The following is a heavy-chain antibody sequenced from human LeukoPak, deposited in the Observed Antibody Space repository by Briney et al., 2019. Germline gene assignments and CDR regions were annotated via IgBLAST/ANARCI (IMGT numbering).Heavy chain of an antibody. CDR3: ARSSSITMMFDY. Sequence: SETLSLTCAVSGGSISSGGYSWSWIRQPPGTGLEWIGYIYHSGSTYYNPSLKSRVTISVDRSKNQFSLKLSSVTAADTAVYYCARSSSITMMFDYWGQGTLVTVSS. CDR1: GGSISSGGYS. CDR2: IYHSGST. J-gene: IGHJ4*02. V-gene: IGHV4-30-2*01. D-gene: IGHD3-22*01.